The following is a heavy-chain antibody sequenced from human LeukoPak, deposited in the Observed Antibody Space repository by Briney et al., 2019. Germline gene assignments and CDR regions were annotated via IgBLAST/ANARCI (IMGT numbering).Heavy chain of an antibody. J-gene: IGHJ6*03. D-gene: IGHD6-19*01. CDR3: AKDEERTGYSSGWYWYYYYYYMDV. CDR1: GFTFSSYG. V-gene: IGHV3-33*06. CDR2: IWYDGSNK. Sequence: GGSLRLSCAASGFTFSSYGMHWVRQAPGKGLEWVAVIWYDGSNKYYADSVKGRFTISRDNSKNTLYLQMNSLRAEDTAAYYCAKDEERTGYSSGWYWYYYYYYMDVWGKGTTVTVSS.